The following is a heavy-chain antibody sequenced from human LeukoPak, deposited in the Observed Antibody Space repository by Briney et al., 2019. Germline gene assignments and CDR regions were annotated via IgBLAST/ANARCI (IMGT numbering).Heavy chain of an antibody. CDR2: IYHSGST. J-gene: IGHJ6*02. CDR1: GGSISSSSYY. Sequence: SETLSLTCTVSGGSISSSSYYWGWIRQPPGKGLEWIGSIYHSGSTYYNPSLKSRVTISVDTSKNQFSLKLSSVTAADTAVYYCARDHPTDIVATIPYYYYYGMDVWGQGTTVTVSS. D-gene: IGHD5-12*01. CDR3: ARDHPTDIVATIPYYYYYGMDV. V-gene: IGHV4-39*07.